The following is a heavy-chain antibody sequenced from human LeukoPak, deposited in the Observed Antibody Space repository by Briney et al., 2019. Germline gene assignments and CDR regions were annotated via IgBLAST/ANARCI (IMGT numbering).Heavy chain of an antibody. D-gene: IGHD4-17*01. J-gene: IGHJ4*02. Sequence: GASVKVSCKASGYTFTTYAMNWVQQAPGQGLEWMGWINTNTGNPTYAQGFTGRFVFSLDTSVSTTYLQISSLKAEDTAVYYCARVGLKATVTTFDYWGQGTLVTVSS. CDR2: INTNTGNP. CDR1: GYTFTTYA. CDR3: ARVGLKATVTTFDY. V-gene: IGHV7-4-1*02.